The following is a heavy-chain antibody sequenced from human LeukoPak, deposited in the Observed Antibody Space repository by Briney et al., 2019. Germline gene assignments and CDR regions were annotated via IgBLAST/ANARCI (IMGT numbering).Heavy chain of an antibody. V-gene: IGHV3-7*04. CDR1: GFVFSDYW. CDR2: IKVDGIEK. CDR3: ARDNAGSGWVY. J-gene: IGHJ4*02. Sequence: GGSLRLSCVASGFVFSDYWMSWVRQAPGKGPEWVANIKVDGIEKYYADSVKGRFTISRDNAKNSLYLQMNSLRAEDTAVYYCARDNAGSGWVYWGQGTLVTVSS. D-gene: IGHD6-19*01.